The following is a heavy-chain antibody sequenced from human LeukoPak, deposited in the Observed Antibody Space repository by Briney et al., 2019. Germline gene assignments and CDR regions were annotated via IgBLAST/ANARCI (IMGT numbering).Heavy chain of an antibody. CDR3: AREGYYDSSGPFDY. D-gene: IGHD3-22*01. CDR1: GGSPSNYY. CDR2: IYYSGST. V-gene: IGHV4-59*01. J-gene: IGHJ4*02. Sequence: PAQTLSLTCAVSGGSPSNYYWSWVRQPPGKGLEGMGYIYYSGSTNYNPSLTSRVTILVDTSKNQFSLKLSSVTAADTAVYYCAREGYYDSSGPFDYWGQGTLVTVSS.